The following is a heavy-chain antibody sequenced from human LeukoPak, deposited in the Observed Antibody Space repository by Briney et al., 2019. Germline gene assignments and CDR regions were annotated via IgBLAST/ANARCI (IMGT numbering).Heavy chain of an antibody. J-gene: IGHJ6*02. CDR3: ASGRLPIEMVFYYGMDV. D-gene: IGHD5-24*01. CDR2: IYHSGST. CDR1: GGSISSGSYF. V-gene: IGHV4-31*03. Sequence: SETLSLTCTVSGGSISSGSYFWICIPQHPGKGLEWFGYIYHSGSTSYSLSLKSRVTISVDTSKNQFSVKLSSVTAADTAVYYCASGRLPIEMVFYYGMDVWGQGTTVTVSS.